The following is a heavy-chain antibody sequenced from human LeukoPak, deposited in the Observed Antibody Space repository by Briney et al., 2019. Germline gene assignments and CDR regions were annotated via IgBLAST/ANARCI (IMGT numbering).Heavy chain of an antibody. V-gene: IGHV3-30*02. CDR3: AKDSSGSYWGLGYFAY. Sequence: GGSLRLSCAASGFTFSSYGMHWVRQAPGKGLEWVAFIRYDGSNKYYADSVKGRFTISRDNSKNTLYLQMNSLRAEDTAVYYCAKDSSGSYWGLGYFAYWGQGTLVTVSS. J-gene: IGHJ4*02. CDR2: IRYDGSNK. CDR1: GFTFSSYG. D-gene: IGHD1-26*01.